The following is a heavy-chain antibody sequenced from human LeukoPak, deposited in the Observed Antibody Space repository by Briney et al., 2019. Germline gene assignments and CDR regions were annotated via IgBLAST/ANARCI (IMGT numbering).Heavy chain of an antibody. CDR1: GYSISSGYY. J-gene: IGHJ4*02. D-gene: IGHD3-3*01. CDR2: IYHSGST. CDR3: ARAGLDYDFWSGYYGALDY. Sequence: PSETLSLTCAVSGYSISSGYYWGWIRQPPGKGLEWIGSIYHSGSTYYNPSLKSRVTISVDTSKNQFSLKLSSVTAADTAVYYCARAGLDYDFWSGYYGALDYWGQGTLVTVSS. V-gene: IGHV4-38-2*01.